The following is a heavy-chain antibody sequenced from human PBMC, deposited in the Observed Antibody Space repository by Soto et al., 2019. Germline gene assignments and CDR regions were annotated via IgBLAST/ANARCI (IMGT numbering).Heavy chain of an antibody. CDR2: ISYDGSNK. CDR3: ARDEVIAATQSYYYYGMDV. V-gene: IGHV3-30-3*01. J-gene: IGHJ6*02. D-gene: IGHD2-15*01. Sequence: GGSLRLSCAASGFTFSSYAMHWVRQAPGKGLEWVAVISYDGSNKYYADSVKGRFTISRDNSKNTLYLQMNSLRAEDTAVYYCARDEVIAATQSYYYYGMDVWGQGTTVTVSS. CDR1: GFTFSSYA.